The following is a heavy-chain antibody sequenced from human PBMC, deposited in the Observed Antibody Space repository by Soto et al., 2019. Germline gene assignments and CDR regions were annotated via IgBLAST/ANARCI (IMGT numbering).Heavy chain of an antibody. D-gene: IGHD3-10*01. Sequence: GGSLRLSCGASGFIFSNFDMHWVRQTTEKGLEWVSGIGFAGDTNYSGSVKGRFTISRENAKNSLFLQMNSLRVGDTGVYYCVRGLPGGFDPWGQGTLVTVSS. V-gene: IGHV3-13*01. CDR2: IGFAGDT. J-gene: IGHJ5*02. CDR1: GFIFSNFD. CDR3: VRGLPGGFDP.